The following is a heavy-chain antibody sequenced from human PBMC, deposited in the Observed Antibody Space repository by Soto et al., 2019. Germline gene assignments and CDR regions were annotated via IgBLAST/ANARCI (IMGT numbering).Heavy chain of an antibody. Sequence: DVQLVESGGGLVKPGGSLRLSCEASGFTFKNYNMNWVRQAPGKGLEWVSSISTRSTHILYADSVKGRFSISRDNTNNSLYLQMTGLRPEDTAVYFCARGQDGVYPRLGQYFDIWGRGSLVTVSS. V-gene: IGHV3-21*01. CDR3: ARGQDGVYPRLGQYFDI. D-gene: IGHD4-17*01. CDR1: GFTFKNYN. J-gene: IGHJ2*01. CDR2: ISTRSTHI.